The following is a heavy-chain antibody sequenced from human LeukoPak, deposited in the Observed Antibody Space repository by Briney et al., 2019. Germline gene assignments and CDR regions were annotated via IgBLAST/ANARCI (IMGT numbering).Heavy chain of an antibody. CDR2: ISGSGGST. J-gene: IGHJ3*02. CDR1: GFTFSSYA. D-gene: IGHD6-6*01. CDR3: AKDLVYSSSVVSRDAFDI. V-gene: IGHV3-23*01. Sequence: GGSLRLSCAASGFTFSSYAMSWVRQAPGKGLEWVSAISGSGGSTYYADSVKGRFTISRDNSKNTLCLQMNSLRAEDTAVYYCAKDLVYSSSVVSRDAFDIWGQGTMVTVSS.